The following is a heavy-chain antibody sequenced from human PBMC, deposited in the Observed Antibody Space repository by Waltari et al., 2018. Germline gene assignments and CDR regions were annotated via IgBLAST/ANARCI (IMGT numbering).Heavy chain of an antibody. J-gene: IGHJ4*02. D-gene: IGHD4-17*01. CDR3: ARGASQAYGDYDSGFVY. V-gene: IGHV3-11*06. Sequence: FTISRDNAKNSLYLQMNSLRAEDTAVYYCARGASQAYGDYDSGFVYWGQGTLVTVSS.